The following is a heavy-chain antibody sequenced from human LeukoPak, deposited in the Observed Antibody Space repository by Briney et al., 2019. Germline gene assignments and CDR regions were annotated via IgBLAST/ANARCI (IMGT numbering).Heavy chain of an antibody. CDR3: AKDLFAMTQWEQLGY. CDR1: GFTFSSYA. D-gene: IGHD1-26*01. Sequence: GGSLRLSCAASGFTFSSYAMSWVRQAPGKGLEWVSAISGSGGSTYCADSVKGRFTISRDNSKNTLYLQMNSLRAEDTAVYYCAKDLFAMTQWEQLGYWGQGTLVTVSS. CDR2: ISGSGGST. V-gene: IGHV3-23*01. J-gene: IGHJ4*02.